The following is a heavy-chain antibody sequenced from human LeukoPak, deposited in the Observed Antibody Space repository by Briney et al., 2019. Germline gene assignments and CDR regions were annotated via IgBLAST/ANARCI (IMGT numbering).Heavy chain of an antibody. CDR1: GGSFSGYY. Sequence: SETLSLTCAVYGGSFSGYYWSWIRQPPGNGLEWIGEINHSGSTNYNPSLKSRVTISVDTSKNQFSLKLSSVTAADTAVYYCARLRPYYYDSSGYSFDYWGQGTLVTVSS. V-gene: IGHV4-34*01. D-gene: IGHD3-22*01. CDR3: ARLRPYYYDSSGYSFDY. CDR2: INHSGST. J-gene: IGHJ4*02.